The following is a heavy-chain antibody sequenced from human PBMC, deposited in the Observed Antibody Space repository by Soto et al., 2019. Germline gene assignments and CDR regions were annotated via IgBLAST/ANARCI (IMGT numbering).Heavy chain of an antibody. CDR1: GDTFSTHT. CDR3: GRDQYCSSASCFGYGGV. V-gene: IGHV1-69*08. CDR2: IIPMLGIT. D-gene: IGHD6-25*01. Sequence: QVQLVQSGAAVKKPGSSVKVSCQASGDTFSTHTITWVRQAPGQGLEWVGRIIPMLGITNYAQKFQGRVTITADRSTSTAYMELRGLRSQDTALYYCGRDQYCSSASCFGYGGVWGRGTAVTVSS. J-gene: IGHJ6*04.